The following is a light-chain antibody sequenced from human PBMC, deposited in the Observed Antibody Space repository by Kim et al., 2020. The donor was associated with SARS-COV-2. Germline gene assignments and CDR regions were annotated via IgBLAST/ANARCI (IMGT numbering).Light chain of an antibody. V-gene: IGKV1-13*02. Sequence: SVGDRVTITCRASQGISSALAWYQQKPGKAPKLLIYDASSLESGVPSRFSGSGSGTDFTLTISSMQNEDFANYYCQKFNSYPIFNFGTGKKVDIK. CDR3: QKFNSYPIFN. CDR2: DAS. CDR1: QGISSA. J-gene: IGKJ3*01.